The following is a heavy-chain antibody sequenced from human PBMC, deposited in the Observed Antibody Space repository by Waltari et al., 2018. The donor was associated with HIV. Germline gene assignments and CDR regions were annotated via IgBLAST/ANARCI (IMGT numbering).Heavy chain of an antibody. D-gene: IGHD4-17*01. CDR3: VREFRTDPGDYGGE. J-gene: IGHJ4*02. Sequence: QVQLVQSGAEVKKPGASLMISCKASGYKFGGQYMHWVRQAPGKGPEWIGWINPIIGGRNYAEKFQGRVTMTSDTSTDTAYLGLNSLTSDDTAVYYCVREFRTDPGDYGGEWGPGTLVTVSS. CDR2: INPIIGGR. V-gene: IGHV1-2*02. CDR1: GYKFGGQY.